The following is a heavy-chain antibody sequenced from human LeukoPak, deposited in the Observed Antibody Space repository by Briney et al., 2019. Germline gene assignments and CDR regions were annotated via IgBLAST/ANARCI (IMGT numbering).Heavy chain of an antibody. D-gene: IGHD1/OR15-1a*01. J-gene: IGHJ3*02. CDR1: GYTFTGYY. CDR3: ARDHWNSDAFDI. CDR2: INPNSGGT. Sequence: GSVKVSCTASGYTFTGYYMHWVRQAPGQGLEWMGWINPNSGGTNYAQKFQGRVTMTRDTSISTAYMELSRLISDDTAVYYCARDHWNSDAFDIWGQGTMVTVSS. V-gene: IGHV1-2*02.